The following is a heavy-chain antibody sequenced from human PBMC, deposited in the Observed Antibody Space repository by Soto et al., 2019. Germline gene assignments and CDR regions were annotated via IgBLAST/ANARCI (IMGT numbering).Heavy chain of an antibody. Sequence: EATVKVSCKASGYTLTSHGITWVPQAPGQGLEYMGWISAYNGNTNYAQKLQGRVTMTADTSTNTAYMELRSLRSDDTAVYYCARYCSGGSCDSNTAFDIWGQGTMVTVSS. CDR2: ISAYNGNT. CDR3: ARYCSGGSCDSNTAFDI. V-gene: IGHV1-18*01. D-gene: IGHD2-15*01. CDR1: GYTLTSHG. J-gene: IGHJ3*02.